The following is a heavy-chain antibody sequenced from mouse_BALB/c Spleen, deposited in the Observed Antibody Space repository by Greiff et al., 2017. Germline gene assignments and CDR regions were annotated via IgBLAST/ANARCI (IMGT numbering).Heavy chain of an antibody. CDR2: IDPANGNT. CDR3: ASPDLPDY. Sequence: EVQLQQSGAELVKPGASVKLSCTASGFYIKDTYMHWVKQRPEQGLEWIGRIDPANGNTKYDPKFQGKATITADTSSNTAYLQLSSLTSEDTAVYYCASPDLPDYWGQGTSVTVSS. V-gene: IGHV14-3*02. J-gene: IGHJ4*01. CDR1: GFYIKDTY.